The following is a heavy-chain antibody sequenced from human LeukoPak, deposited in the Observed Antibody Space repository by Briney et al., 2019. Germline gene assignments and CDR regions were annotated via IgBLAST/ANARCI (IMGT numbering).Heavy chain of an antibody. CDR2: ISGSGGST. V-gene: IGHV3-23*01. CDR3: AKDLSGCNWNYDAGGDY. Sequence: GGSLRLSCAASGFTFSSYAMSWVRQAPGKGLEWVSAISGSGGSTYYADSVKGRFTISRDNSKNTLYLQMNSLRAEDTAVYYCAKDLSGCNWNYDAGGDYWGQGTLVTVSS. J-gene: IGHJ4*02. CDR1: GFTFSSYA. D-gene: IGHD1-7*01.